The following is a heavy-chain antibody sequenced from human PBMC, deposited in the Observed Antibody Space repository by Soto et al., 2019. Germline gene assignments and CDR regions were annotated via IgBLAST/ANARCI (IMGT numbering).Heavy chain of an antibody. D-gene: IGHD5-18*01. CDR3: ARDIREYSYGYRYYYYYGMDA. CDR1: GGTFSSYA. Sequence: GASVKVSCKASGGTFSSYAISWVRQAPGQGLEWMGGIIPIFGTANYAQKFQGRVTITADKSTSTAYMELSSLRSEDTAVYYCARDIREYSYGYRYYYYYGMDAWGQGTTVTVSS. V-gene: IGHV1-69*06. J-gene: IGHJ6*02. CDR2: IIPIFGTA.